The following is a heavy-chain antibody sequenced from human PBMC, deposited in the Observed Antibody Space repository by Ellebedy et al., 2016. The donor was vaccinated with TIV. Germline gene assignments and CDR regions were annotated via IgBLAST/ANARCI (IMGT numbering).Heavy chain of an antibody. CDR2: INPNSGDT. J-gene: IGHJ4*02. Sequence: GESLKISCRTSGYTFTDNYMSWLRQAPGQGLECMGWINPNSGDTEYVQKFQGRVTMTRDTSISTAYMELSGLRSDDTAVYYCARATPGPDYWGQGTLVTVSS. V-gene: IGHV1-2*02. CDR1: GYTFTDNY. CDR3: ARATPGPDY.